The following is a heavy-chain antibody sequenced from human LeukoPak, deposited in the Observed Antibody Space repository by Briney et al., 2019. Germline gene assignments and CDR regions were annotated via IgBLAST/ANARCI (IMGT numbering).Heavy chain of an antibody. V-gene: IGHV3-23*01. CDR3: AKGTREYCSGGTCYPFDF. Sequence: GGSLRLSCAASGFTFSSHAMTWVRQAPGEGLECVSTITARGTTTQYADSVKGRFTISRDNSKNTLYLQMNSLRAEDTAVYYCAKGTREYCSGGTCYPFDFWGQGTLVTVSS. J-gene: IGHJ4*02. D-gene: IGHD2-15*01. CDR1: GFTFSSHA. CDR2: ITARGTTT.